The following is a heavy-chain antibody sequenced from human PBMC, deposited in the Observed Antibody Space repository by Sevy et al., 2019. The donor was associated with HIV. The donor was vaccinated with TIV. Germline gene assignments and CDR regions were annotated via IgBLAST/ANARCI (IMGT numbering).Heavy chain of an antibody. J-gene: IGHJ4*02. V-gene: IGHV1-18*01. CDR1: GYTFTSYG. Sequence: ASVKVSCKASGYTFTSYGISWVRQAPGQGLEWMGWISAYNGNTNYAQKLQGRVTMTTDTSMSTAYMERRSLGSDDTAVYYCAGGAYSSSSGSFDYWGQGTLVTVSS. D-gene: IGHD6-6*01. CDR2: ISAYNGNT. CDR3: AGGAYSSSSGSFDY.